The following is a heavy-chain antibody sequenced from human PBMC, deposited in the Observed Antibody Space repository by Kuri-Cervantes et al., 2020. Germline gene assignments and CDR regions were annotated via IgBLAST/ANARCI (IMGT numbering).Heavy chain of an antibody. V-gene: IGHV3-74*01. CDR2: INSDGSST. CDR3: ARGMVLLWFGELTGNWFDP. CDR1: GFTLSNFA. D-gene: IGHD3-10*01. J-gene: IGHJ5*02. Sequence: GESLKISCAASGFTLSNFAMHWVRQAPGKGLVWVSRINSDGSSTSYADSVKGRFTIARDNAKNSLYLQMNSLRDEDTAVYYCARGMVLLWFGELTGNWFDPWGQGTLVTVSS.